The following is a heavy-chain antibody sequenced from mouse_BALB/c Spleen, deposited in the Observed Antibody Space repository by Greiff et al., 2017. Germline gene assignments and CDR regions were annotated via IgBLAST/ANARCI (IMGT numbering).Heavy chain of an antibody. J-gene: IGHJ4*01. CDR3: AREGAMDY. Sequence: VESGGGLVKPGGSLKLSCAASGFTFSSYAMSWVRQTPEKRLEWVASIISGGSTYYPDSVKGRFTISRDNARNILYLQMSSLRSEDTAMYYCAREGAMDYWGQGTSVTVSS. CDR1: GFTFSSYA. CDR2: IISGGST. V-gene: IGHV5-6-5*01.